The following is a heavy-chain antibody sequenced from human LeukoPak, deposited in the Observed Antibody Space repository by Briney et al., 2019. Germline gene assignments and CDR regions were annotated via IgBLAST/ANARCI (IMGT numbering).Heavy chain of an antibody. Sequence: SETLSLTCIVSGGSVSSDTYYWSWIRQPPGKGLEWIGYIYYSGSTNYNPSLKSRVTISVDTSKNQFSLRLSSVTAADTAVYYCARDTRYYDNSGYYYFDYWGRGTLVTVSS. CDR3: ARDTRYYDNSGYYYFDY. J-gene: IGHJ4*02. D-gene: IGHD3-22*01. V-gene: IGHV4-61*01. CDR1: GGSVSSDTYY. CDR2: IYYSGST.